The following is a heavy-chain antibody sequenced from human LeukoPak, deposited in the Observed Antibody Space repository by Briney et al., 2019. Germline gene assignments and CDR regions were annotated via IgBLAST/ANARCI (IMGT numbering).Heavy chain of an antibody. Sequence: GGSLRLSCAASGFTFSYYAMSWVRRAPGKGLEWVSAISGSGGSTYYADSVKGRFTISRDNSKNTLYLQMNSLRAEDTAVYYCAKETGSDYYYYMDVWGKGTTVTVSS. CDR2: ISGSGGST. J-gene: IGHJ6*03. CDR3: AKETGSDYYYYMDV. D-gene: IGHD6-6*01. CDR1: GFTFSYYA. V-gene: IGHV3-23*01.